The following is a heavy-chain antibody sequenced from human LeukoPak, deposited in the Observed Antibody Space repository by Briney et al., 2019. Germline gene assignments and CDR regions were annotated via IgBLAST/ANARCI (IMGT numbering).Heavy chain of an antibody. V-gene: IGHV3-23*01. CDR2: ISGSGGST. J-gene: IGHJ4*02. CDR1: GFTFSSYA. CDR3: AKDLSSMRGGY. D-gene: IGHD2-8*01. Sequence: GGSLRLSCAASGFTFSSYAMSWVRQAPGKGLEWVSAISGSGGSTYYVDSVKGRFTISRDNSKNTLYLQMNSLRAEGTAVYYCAKDLSSMRGGYWGQGTLVTVSS.